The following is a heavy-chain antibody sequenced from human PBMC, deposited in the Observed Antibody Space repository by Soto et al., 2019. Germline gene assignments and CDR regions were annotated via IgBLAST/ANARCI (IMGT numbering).Heavy chain of an antibody. Sequence: EVLLLDSGGGLVQPGGSLRLSCAASGFTFSNYAMTWGRQAPGKGPEWISTVNNGGGGTYYADSVKGRFTISRDDSKNMLYLQVSSLRAEDTAVYYCAKERLGRGIDYWGQGILVTVSS. CDR2: VNNGGGGT. V-gene: IGHV3-23*01. J-gene: IGHJ4*02. CDR3: AKERLGRGIDY. D-gene: IGHD3-10*01. CDR1: GFTFSNYA.